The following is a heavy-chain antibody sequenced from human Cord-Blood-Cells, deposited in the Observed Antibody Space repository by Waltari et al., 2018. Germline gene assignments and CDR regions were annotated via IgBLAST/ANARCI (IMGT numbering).Heavy chain of an antibody. Sequence: GAEVKKPGASVKVSCKASGYTFTGYYMHWVRQAPGQGLECMGWINPNSGGTNYAQKFQGWVTMTRDTSISTAYMELGRLRSDDTAVYYCARGHCSGGSCYLPPFYYYGMDVWGQGTTVTVSS. D-gene: IGHD2-15*01. CDR3: ARGHCSGGSCYLPPFYYYGMDV. CDR2: INPNSGGT. J-gene: IGHJ6*02. CDR1: GYTFTGYY. V-gene: IGHV1-2*04.